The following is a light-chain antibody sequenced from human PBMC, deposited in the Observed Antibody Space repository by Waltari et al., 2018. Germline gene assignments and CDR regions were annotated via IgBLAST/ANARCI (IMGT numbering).Light chain of an antibody. CDR1: QDINIS. J-gene: IGKJ2*01. Sequence: DIQMTQSPSSLSASVGDRVTISCHSSQDINISLNWYQHKTGQPPKLLIYRASTLHSRVPGRVAGSGAGTKWSVTMNGLQPEDLASYFCQQSHTCRVTFGQGTTLE. V-gene: IGKV1-39*01. CDR3: QQSHTCRVT. CDR2: RAS.